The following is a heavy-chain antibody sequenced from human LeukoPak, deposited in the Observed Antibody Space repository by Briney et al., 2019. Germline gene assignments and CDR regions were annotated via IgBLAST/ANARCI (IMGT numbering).Heavy chain of an antibody. CDR2: IYSGGST. V-gene: IGHV3-53*01. D-gene: IGHD2-15*01. J-gene: IGHJ4*02. CDR1: GFTVSSNY. Sequence: PGGSLRLSCAASGFTVSSNYMSWVRQAPGKGLEWVPVIYSGGSTYYADSVKGRFTISRDNSKNTLYLQMNSLRAEDTAVYYCARADCSGGSCYFDYWGQGTLVTVSS. CDR3: ARADCSGGSCYFDY.